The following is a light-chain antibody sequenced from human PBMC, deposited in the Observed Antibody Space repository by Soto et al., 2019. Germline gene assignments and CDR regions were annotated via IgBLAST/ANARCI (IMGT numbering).Light chain of an antibody. CDR2: GAS. Sequence: EIVLTQSPGTLSVSPGEEATLACRASQSLRSNLAWYQQKPGQAPRLLIYGASSRATGIPDRFSGSGSGTDFTLTISRLEPEDFAVYYCHQYDSWTLGQGTKV. V-gene: IGKV3-20*01. CDR3: HQYDSWT. J-gene: IGKJ1*01. CDR1: QSLRSN.